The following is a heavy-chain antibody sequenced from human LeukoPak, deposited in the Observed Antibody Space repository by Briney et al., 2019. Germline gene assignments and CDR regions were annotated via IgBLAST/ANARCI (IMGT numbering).Heavy chain of an antibody. D-gene: IGHD5-18*01. J-gene: IGHJ4*02. CDR1: GGSISSSSYY. Sequence: SETLSLTCTVSGGSISSSSYYWGWIRQPPGKGLEWIGSIYYSGSTYYNPSLKSRVTISVDTSKNQFSLKLSSVTAADTAVYYCARLHPYSYDADYWGQGTLVTVSS. CDR3: ARLHPYSYDADY. V-gene: IGHV4-39*01. CDR2: IYYSGST.